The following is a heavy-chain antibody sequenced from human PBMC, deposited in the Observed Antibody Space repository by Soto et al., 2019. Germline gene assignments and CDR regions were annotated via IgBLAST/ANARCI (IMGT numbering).Heavy chain of an antibody. CDR2: IDPSDSYT. CDR3: ARSPTAMVTVVTYNWFDP. V-gene: IGHV5-10-1*01. Sequence: GESLKISCKGSGYSFTSYWISWVRQMPGKGLEWMGRIDPSDSYTNYSPSFQGHVTISADKSISTAYLQWSSLKASDTAMYYCARSPTAMVTVVTYNWFDPWRQGTLVTVSS. CDR1: GYSFTSYW. J-gene: IGHJ5*02. D-gene: IGHD5-18*01.